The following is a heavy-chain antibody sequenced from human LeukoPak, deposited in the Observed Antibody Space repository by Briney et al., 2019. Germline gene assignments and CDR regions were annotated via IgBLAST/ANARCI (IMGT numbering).Heavy chain of an antibody. V-gene: IGHV3-43*01. Sequence: GGSLRLSCAASGFTFDDYTMHWVRQAPGKGLEWVSLISWDGGSTYYADSVKGRFTISRDNSKNSLYLQMNSLRTEDTALYYCAKGGDYVWGSYRLGAAFDIWGQGTMVTVSS. D-gene: IGHD3-16*02. CDR1: GFTFDDYT. CDR2: ISWDGGST. J-gene: IGHJ3*02. CDR3: AKGGDYVWGSYRLGAAFDI.